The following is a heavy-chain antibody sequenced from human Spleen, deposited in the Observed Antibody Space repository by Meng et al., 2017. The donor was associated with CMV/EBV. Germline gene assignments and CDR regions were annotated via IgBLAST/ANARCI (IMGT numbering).Heavy chain of an antibody. J-gene: IGHJ4*02. Sequence: GESLKISCAASGFTFSSYAMNWVRQAPGKGLDWVSVIYSGGTNTYYADSVKGRFTISRDNSKNTLYLQMNSLRAEDTAVYYCARGGGYQLLLVYFDYWGQGTLVTVSS. CDR1: GFTFSSYA. CDR3: ARGGGYQLLLVYFDY. V-gene: IGHV3-23*03. D-gene: IGHD2-2*01. CDR2: IYSGGTNT.